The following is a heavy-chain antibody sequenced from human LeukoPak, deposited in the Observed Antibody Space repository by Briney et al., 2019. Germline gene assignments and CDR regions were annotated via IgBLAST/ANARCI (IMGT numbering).Heavy chain of an antibody. D-gene: IGHD4-17*01. CDR1: GGSISSGGYY. CDR3: ARGISTYGDYSAFDI. J-gene: IGHJ3*02. V-gene: IGHV4-31*03. CDR2: IYYSGST. Sequence: SETLSLTCTVSGGSISSGGYYWSWIRQHPGKGLEWSGFIYYSGSTYYNPSLKSRVTISVDTSKNQFSLKLSSVTAADTAVYYCARGISTYGDYSAFDIWGQGTMVTVSS.